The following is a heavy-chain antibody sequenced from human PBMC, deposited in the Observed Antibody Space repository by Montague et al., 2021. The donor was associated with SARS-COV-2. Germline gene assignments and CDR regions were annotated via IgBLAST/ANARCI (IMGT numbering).Heavy chain of an antibody. CDR3: ARNKFPAAFDS. D-gene: IGHD2-2*01. CDR1: GFTFSSYE. J-gene: IGHJ4*02. CDR2: TTSTGSTI. V-gene: IGHV3-48*03. Sequence: SLRLSCAASGFTFSSYEMNWVRQAPGKGLEWVSYTTSTGSTIYYADSVQGRFTISRDNAKKSLYLQMNSLRAEDTAVHYCARNKFPAAFDSWGQGTLVTVSS.